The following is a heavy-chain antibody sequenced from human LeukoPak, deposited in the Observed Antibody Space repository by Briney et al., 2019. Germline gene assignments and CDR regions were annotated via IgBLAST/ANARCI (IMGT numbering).Heavy chain of an antibody. V-gene: IGHV1-46*01. CDR2: INPSGGST. CDR1: GYTFTSYY. J-gene: IGHJ3*02. D-gene: IGHD1-26*01. CDR3: ARGSSGSYGAFDI. Sequence: ASVKVSCKASGYTFTSYYMHWVRQAPGQGLEWMGIINPSGGSTSYAQKFQGRVTITRNTSISTAYMELSSLRSEDTAVYYCARGSSGSYGAFDIWGQGTMVTVSS.